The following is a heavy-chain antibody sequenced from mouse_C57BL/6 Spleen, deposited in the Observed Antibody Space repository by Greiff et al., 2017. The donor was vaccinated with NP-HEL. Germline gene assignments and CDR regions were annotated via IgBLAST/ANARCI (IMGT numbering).Heavy chain of an antibody. Sequence: QVQLKQSGAELVKPGASVKISCKASGYAFSSYWMNWVKQRPGKGLEWIGQIYPGDGDTNYNGKFKGKATLTADKSSSTAYMQLSSLTSEDSAVYFCARYLDSSGHYYAMDYWGQGTSVTVSS. CDR3: ARYLDSSGHYYAMDY. CDR1: GYAFSSYW. CDR2: IYPGDGDT. D-gene: IGHD3-2*02. J-gene: IGHJ4*01. V-gene: IGHV1-80*01.